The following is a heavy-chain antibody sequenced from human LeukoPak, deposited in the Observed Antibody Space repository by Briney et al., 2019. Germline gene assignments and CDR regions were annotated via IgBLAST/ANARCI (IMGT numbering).Heavy chain of an antibody. V-gene: IGHV1-46*01. D-gene: IGHD4-17*01. CDR1: GYTFTGYY. CDR3: ARDGGGDYDFDY. Sequence: ASVTVSCKASGYTFTGYYMHWVRQAPGQGLEWMGIINPSGTDSNYAQKFQGRVTMTRDMSTSTVNMELSILRSEDTAVYYCARDGGGDYDFDYWGQGTLVTVSS. CDR2: INPSGTDS. J-gene: IGHJ4*02.